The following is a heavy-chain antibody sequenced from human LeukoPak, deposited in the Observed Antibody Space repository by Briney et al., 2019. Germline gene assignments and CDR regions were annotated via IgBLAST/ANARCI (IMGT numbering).Heavy chain of an antibody. Sequence: SETLSLTCAVSGGSISSYYWSWIRQPPGKGLEWIGYIYYSGNTNYNPSLKSRVTISVDTSKNQFSLKLSSVTAADTAVYYCARDSRVSLDVWGKGTTVTVSS. J-gene: IGHJ6*04. D-gene: IGHD6-13*01. V-gene: IGHV4-59*01. CDR3: ARDSRVSLDV. CDR2: IYYSGNT. CDR1: GGSISSYY.